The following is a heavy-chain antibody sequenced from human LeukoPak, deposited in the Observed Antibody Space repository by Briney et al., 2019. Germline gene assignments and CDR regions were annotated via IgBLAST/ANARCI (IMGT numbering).Heavy chain of an antibody. CDR1: GFTFSDYN. J-gene: IGHJ4*02. V-gene: IGHV3-48*01. CDR2: ISSSNTTI. D-gene: IGHD3-22*01. CDR3: ARNPPEGGYLAS. Sequence: GGSLRLSCAASGFTFSDYNMNWVRQAPGKGLEWISYISSSNTTIFYGDSVKGRFIISRDNAKNSLYLQMNSLRAEDTAVYYCARNPPEGGYLASWGQGTLVTVSS.